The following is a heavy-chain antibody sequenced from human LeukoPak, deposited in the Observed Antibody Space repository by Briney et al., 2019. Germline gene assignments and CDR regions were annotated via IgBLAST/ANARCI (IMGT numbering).Heavy chain of an antibody. J-gene: IGHJ4*02. V-gene: IGHV4-59*01. Sequence: PSETLSLTCTVSGGSISSYYWSWIPQSPGRGLEWISYIYYRGSTDYNPSLKSRVTISKDTSKTLFSLRLSSVTAADTAVYYCARARLDSSGRFDYWGQGTLVTVSS. CDR3: ARARLDSSGRFDY. CDR2: IYYRGST. CDR1: GGSISSYY. D-gene: IGHD3-22*01.